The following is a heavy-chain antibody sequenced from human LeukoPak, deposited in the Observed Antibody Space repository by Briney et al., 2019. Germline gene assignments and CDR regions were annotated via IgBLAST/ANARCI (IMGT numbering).Heavy chain of an antibody. CDR1: GFTFSSYA. J-gene: IGHJ4*02. Sequence: PGGSLTLSCAASGFTFSSYAMTWVRQAPGKGLEWVSHINCSGGTTYYAASVKGRFTMWRDNSKNTMYMKMISLRAEDMAVYHCARDTAAHRVGGEWVDYWGQGTMVTVSS. V-gene: IGHV3-23*01. CDR3: ARDTAAHRVGGEWVDY. D-gene: IGHD7-27*01. CDR2: INCSGGTT.